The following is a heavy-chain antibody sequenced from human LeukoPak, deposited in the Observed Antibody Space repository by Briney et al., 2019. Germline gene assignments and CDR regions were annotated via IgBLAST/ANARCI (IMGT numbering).Heavy chain of an antibody. CDR3: ARVGYCSSTSCYERYFDL. J-gene: IGHJ2*01. D-gene: IGHD2-2*01. Sequence: GGSLSLSCAASGFPFSSYDMHWVRPATGKGLEWVSAIGTAGDTYYPGSVKGRFTISRENAKNSLYLQMNSLRAGDTAVYYCARVGYCSSTSCYERYFDLWGRGTLVTVSS. CDR2: IGTAGDT. V-gene: IGHV3-13*01. CDR1: GFPFSSYD.